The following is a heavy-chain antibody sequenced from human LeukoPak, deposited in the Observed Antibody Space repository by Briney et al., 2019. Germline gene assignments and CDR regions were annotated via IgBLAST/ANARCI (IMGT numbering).Heavy chain of an antibody. CDR2: MNPNSGNT. CDR3: ARDDYYYYMDV. J-gene: IGHJ6*03. Sequence: ASVKFSCKASGYTFISYDINWVRQASGQGLEWMGWMNPNSGNTGYAQKFQGRVTMTRNTFISTAYMELSSLRSEDTAVYYCARDDYYYYMDVWGKGTTVTVSS. V-gene: IGHV1-8*01. CDR1: GYTFISYD.